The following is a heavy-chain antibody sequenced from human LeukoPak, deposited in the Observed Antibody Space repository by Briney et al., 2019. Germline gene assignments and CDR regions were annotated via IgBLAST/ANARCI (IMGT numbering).Heavy chain of an antibody. J-gene: IGHJ6*03. V-gene: IGHV4-31*03. D-gene: IGHD1/OR15-1a*01. Sequence: PSETLSLTCTVSSVSISIGDYYWSWLRQHPGKGLEWIGCIYYSGSTYDNPSLKSRVTISVDTSKNQFSLNLSSVTAADTAVYYCARTKMKQNYYYYMDVWGKGTTVTVSS. CDR2: IYYSGST. CDR3: ARTKMKQNYYYYMDV. CDR1: SVSISIGDYY.